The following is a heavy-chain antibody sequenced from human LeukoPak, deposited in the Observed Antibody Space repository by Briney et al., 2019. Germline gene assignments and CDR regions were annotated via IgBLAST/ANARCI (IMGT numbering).Heavy chain of an antibody. CDR3: ARGVAVAGRGFDY. CDR1: GFTFSSYE. Sequence: LRLSCAASGFTFSSYEMNWVRQAPGKGREWIGEINHSGSTNYNPSLKSRVTISVDTSKNQFSLKLSSVTPADTAVYYCARGVAVAGRGFDYWGQGTLVTVSS. D-gene: IGHD6-19*01. CDR2: INHSGST. V-gene: IGHV4-34*01. J-gene: IGHJ4*02.